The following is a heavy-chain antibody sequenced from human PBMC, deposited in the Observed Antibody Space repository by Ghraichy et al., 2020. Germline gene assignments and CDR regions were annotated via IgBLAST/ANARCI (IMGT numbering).Heavy chain of an antibody. CDR3: ARIKDSDMPPYYYGMDV. CDR2: IDWDDDK. CDR1: RFSLSTSGMC. Sequence: SGPTLVKPTQTLTLTCTFSRFSLSTSGMCVSWIRQPPGKALEWLARIDWDDDKYYSTSLKTRLTISKDTSKNQVVLTMTNMDPVDTATYYCARIKDSDMPPYYYGMDVWGQGTTVTVSS. J-gene: IGHJ6*02. D-gene: IGHD2-2*01. V-gene: IGHV2-70*11.